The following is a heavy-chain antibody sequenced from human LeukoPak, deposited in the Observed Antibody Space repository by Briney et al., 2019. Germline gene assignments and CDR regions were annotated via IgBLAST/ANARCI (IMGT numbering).Heavy chain of an antibody. Sequence: QPGGSLRLSCAASGFTFSSYSMNWVRQAPGKGLEWVSYISSSSSTIYYADSVKGRFTISRDNSKNTLYLQMNSLRAEDTAVYYCAKVRVPGYCTNGVCPYYFDYWGQGTLVTVSS. CDR2: ISSSSSTI. CDR1: GFTFSSYS. CDR3: AKVRVPGYCTNGVCPYYFDY. D-gene: IGHD2-8*01. J-gene: IGHJ4*02. V-gene: IGHV3-48*01.